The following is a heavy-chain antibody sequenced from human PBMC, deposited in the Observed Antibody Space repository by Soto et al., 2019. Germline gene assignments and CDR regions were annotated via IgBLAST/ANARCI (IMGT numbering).Heavy chain of an antibody. J-gene: IGHJ4*02. D-gene: IGHD1-20*01. V-gene: IGHV1-69*06. CDR1: GGALTSYP. CDR2: IDPIVDTS. CDR3: ATYPRPYKWTDI. Sequence: QVRLEQSGAEVKKPGSSVRVSCQASGGALTSYPIHWVRQAPGQGLEWMGVIDPIVDTSNLAENFKTRLTLTADTSTKTVYTDLTSLRSDDTAIYFCATYPRPYKWTDIWGRGTQLTVSS.